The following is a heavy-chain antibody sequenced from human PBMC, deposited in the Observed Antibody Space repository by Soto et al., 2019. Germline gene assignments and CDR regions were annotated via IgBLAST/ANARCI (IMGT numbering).Heavy chain of an antibody. CDR3: ASPPGDFWFAP. V-gene: IGHV4-39*01. Sequence: QLQLQESGPGLVKPSETLSLTCSVSGGSISSSSYFWGWIRQPPGKGLEWIGSIYYSGSTYYNPSLQCRVSVSVDTSKIPFSLRLSSVPAADTAVYYCASPPGDFWFAPWGQGTLVTVSS. CDR1: GGSISSSSYF. J-gene: IGHJ5*02. CDR2: IYYSGST. D-gene: IGHD4-17*01.